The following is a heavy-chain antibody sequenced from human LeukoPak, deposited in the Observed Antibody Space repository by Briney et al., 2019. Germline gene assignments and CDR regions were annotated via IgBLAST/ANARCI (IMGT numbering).Heavy chain of an antibody. CDR1: GGSISSYY. J-gene: IGHJ4*02. V-gene: IGHV4-59*08. D-gene: IGHD3-3*01. CDR2: IYYSGST. CDR3: AGSLQETNRYDFWSGYYLDY. Sequence: SETLSLTCTVSGGSISSYYWSWIRQPPGKGLEWSGYIYYSGSTNYNPSLKSRVTISVDTSKNQFSLKLSSVTAADTAVYYCAGSLQETNRYDFWSGYYLDYWGQGTLVTVSS.